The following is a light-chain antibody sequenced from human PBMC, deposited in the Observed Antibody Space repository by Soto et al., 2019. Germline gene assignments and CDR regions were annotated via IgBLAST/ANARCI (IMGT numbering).Light chain of an antibody. V-gene: IGLV2-14*01. CDR3: SSYTALAHV. J-gene: IGLJ1*01. Sequence: QSVLTQPASVSGSPGQAITISCTATSSDILNFNFVSWYQQHPGRAPKLIPYEVSSRPSGVSNRFSGSKSGNTASLTISGLQADDEADYYCSSYTALAHVFGGGTKVTVL. CDR2: EVS. CDR1: SSDILNFNF.